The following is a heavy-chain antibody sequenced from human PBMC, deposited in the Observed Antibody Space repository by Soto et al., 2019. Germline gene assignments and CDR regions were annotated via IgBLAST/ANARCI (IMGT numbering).Heavy chain of an antibody. CDR2: IIPIFGTA. CDR1: GGTFSSYA. CDR3: ASTRPRHYDY. Sequence: ASVKVSCKASGGTFSSYAISWVRQAPGQGLEWMGGIIPIFGTANYAQKFQGRVTITADESTSTAYMELSSLRSEDTAVYYCASTRPRHYDYWGQGTLVTVSS. J-gene: IGHJ4*02. V-gene: IGHV1-69*13.